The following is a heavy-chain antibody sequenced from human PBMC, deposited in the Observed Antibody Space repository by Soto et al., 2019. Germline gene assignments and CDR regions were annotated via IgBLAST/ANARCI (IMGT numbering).Heavy chain of an antibody. CDR1: GGSISSGGYS. CDR2: IYHSGST. D-gene: IGHD6-13*01. J-gene: IGHJ6*02. CDR3: ARAGVAAAGTNYYYYGMDV. Sequence: SETLSLTCAVSGGSISSGGYSWSWIRQPPGKGLEWIGYIYHSGSTYYNPSLKSRVTISVDRSKNQFSLKLSSVTAADTAVYYCARAGVAAAGTNYYYYGMDVWGQGTTVTVSS. V-gene: IGHV4-30-2*01.